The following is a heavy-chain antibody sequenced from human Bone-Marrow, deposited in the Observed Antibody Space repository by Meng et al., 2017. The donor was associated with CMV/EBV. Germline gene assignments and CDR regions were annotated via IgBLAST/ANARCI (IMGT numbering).Heavy chain of an antibody. CDR2: IYYSGST. D-gene: IGHD3-3*01. CDR3: ARTRKEWLFINWFDP. Sequence: SETLSLTCTVSGGPISSSSYYWGWIRQPPGKGLEWIGSIYYSGSTYYNPSLKSRVTISVDTSKNQFSLKLSSVTAADTAVYYCARTRKEWLFINWFDPWGQGTLVTVSS. J-gene: IGHJ5*02. V-gene: IGHV4-39*07. CDR1: GGPISSSSYY.